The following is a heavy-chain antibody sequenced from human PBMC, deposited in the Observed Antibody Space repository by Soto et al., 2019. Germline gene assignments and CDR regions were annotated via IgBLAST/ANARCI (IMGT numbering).Heavy chain of an antibody. Sequence: SGPTLVNPTETLTLTCTFSGFSLTSPGMCVSWNRKPPGKALEWLALIERDDDDKYYSTSLKTRLTISKDTRKNQVVLTIANMDPADTGTYYCARSIRGPRRFNGMDVWGQGT. D-gene: IGHD1-20*01. V-gene: IGHV2-70*13. J-gene: IGHJ6*02. CDR3: ARSIRGPRRFNGMDV. CDR2: IERDDDDK. CDR1: GFSLTSPGMC.